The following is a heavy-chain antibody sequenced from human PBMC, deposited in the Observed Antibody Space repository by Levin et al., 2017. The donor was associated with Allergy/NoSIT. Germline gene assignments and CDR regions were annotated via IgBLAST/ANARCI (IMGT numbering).Heavy chain of an antibody. J-gene: IGHJ4*02. Sequence: GGSLRLSCKASGYTFTGYYMYWVRQAPGQGLEWMGWINPNSGATNYAQKFQGRVTMTRDTSINTAYMELSRLRSDDTAVYYCARDIYHGSGNYRDYWGQGTLVTVSS. CDR3: ARDIYHGSGNYRDY. CDR1: GYTFTGYY. CDR2: INPNSGAT. D-gene: IGHD3-10*01. V-gene: IGHV1-2*02.